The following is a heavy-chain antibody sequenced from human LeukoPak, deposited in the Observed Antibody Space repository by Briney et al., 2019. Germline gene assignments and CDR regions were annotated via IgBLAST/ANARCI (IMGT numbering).Heavy chain of an antibody. D-gene: IGHD3-22*01. CDR1: GYTFTGYY. CDR3: ARVWYYYDSSGYPPAHYFDY. Sequence: ASVKVSCKASGYTFTGYYMHWVRQAPGQGLEWMGRINPNSGGTNYAQKFQGRVTMTRDTSISTAYMELSRLRSDDTAVYYCARVWYYYDSSGYPPAHYFDYWGQGTLLAVSS. J-gene: IGHJ4*02. CDR2: INPNSGGT. V-gene: IGHV1-2*06.